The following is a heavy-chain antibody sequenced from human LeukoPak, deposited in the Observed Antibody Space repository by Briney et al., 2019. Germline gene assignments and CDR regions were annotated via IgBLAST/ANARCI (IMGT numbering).Heavy chain of an antibody. Sequence: SQTLTPTCTVSGGSISSGGYYWSWIRQHPGKGLEWIGYIYYSGSTYYNPSLKSRVTISVDTSKNQFSLKLSSVTAADTAVYYGARVRLTVVSGYFDYWGHGTLVTVSS. CDR1: GGSISSGGYY. CDR3: ARVRLTVVSGYFDY. V-gene: IGHV4-31*03. J-gene: IGHJ2*01. D-gene: IGHD4-23*01. CDR2: IYYSGST.